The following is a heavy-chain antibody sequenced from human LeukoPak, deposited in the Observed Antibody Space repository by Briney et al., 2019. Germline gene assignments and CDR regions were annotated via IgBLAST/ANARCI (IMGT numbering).Heavy chain of an antibody. CDR1: GFTVSSYW. J-gene: IGHJ4*02. CDR3: AKDLTYYYDSSGYYPDY. Sequence: PGGSLRLSCAASGFTVSSYWMSWVRQAPGKGLEWVANINQDGSEKYYVDSVKGRFTLSRDNSKNTLYLQMNSLRAEDTAVYYCAKDLTYYYDSSGYYPDYWGQGTLVTVSS. V-gene: IGHV3-7*01. D-gene: IGHD3-22*01. CDR2: INQDGSEK.